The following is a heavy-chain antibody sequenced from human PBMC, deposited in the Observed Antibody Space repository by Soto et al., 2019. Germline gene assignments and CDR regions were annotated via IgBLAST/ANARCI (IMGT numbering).Heavy chain of an antibody. Sequence: GASVKVSCKASGYTFTSYGISWVRQAPGQGLEWMGWISAYNGNTNYAQKLQGRVTMTTDTSTSTAYMELRSLRSDDTAVYYCARESDYYDSSGFYWFDPWGQGTLVTVSS. CDR1: GYTFTSYG. V-gene: IGHV1-18*01. J-gene: IGHJ5*02. CDR3: ARESDYYDSSGFYWFDP. CDR2: ISAYNGNT. D-gene: IGHD3-22*01.